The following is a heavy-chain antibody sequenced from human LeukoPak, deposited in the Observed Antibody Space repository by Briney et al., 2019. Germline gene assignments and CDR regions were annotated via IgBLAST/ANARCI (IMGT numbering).Heavy chain of an antibody. CDR2: ISGSGGST. V-gene: IGHV3-23*01. D-gene: IGHD3-22*01. J-gene: IGHJ4*02. Sequence: GSLRLSCAASGFTFSSYAMSWVRQAPGKGLEWVSAISGSGGSTYYADSVKGRFTISRDNSKNTLYLQMNSLRAEDTAVYYCAKDQDLYDSSGYYSPFDYWGQGTLVTVSS. CDR1: GFTFSSYA. CDR3: AKDQDLYDSSGYYSPFDY.